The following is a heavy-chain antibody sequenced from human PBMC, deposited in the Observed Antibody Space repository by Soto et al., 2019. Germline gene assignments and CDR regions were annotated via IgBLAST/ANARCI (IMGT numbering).Heavy chain of an antibody. Sequence: QVQLVESGGGVVQPGRSLRLSCAASGFTFSSYGMHWVRQAPGKGLEWVAVIYDGSNKYYADSVKGRFTISRDNSKNTLYLQMXSXXXXXXXXXXXXXXXXXXXXXXXGQGTTVTVSS. CDR2: IYDGSNK. J-gene: IGHJ6*02. V-gene: IGHV3-30*03. CDR1: GFTFSSYG. CDR3: XXXXXXXXXXX.